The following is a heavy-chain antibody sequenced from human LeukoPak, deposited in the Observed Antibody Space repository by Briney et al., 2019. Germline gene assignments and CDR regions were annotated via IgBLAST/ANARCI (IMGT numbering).Heavy chain of an antibody. CDR2: INHSGST. D-gene: IGHD6-13*01. J-gene: IGHJ5*02. Sequence: SETLSLTCAVYGGSFSVYYWSWIRQPPGKGLEWIGEINHSGSTNYNPSLKSRVTISVDTSKNQFSLKLSSVTAADTAVYYCASVSWGRHLYNWFDPWGQGTLVTVSS. V-gene: IGHV4-34*01. CDR1: GGSFSVYY. CDR3: ASVSWGRHLYNWFDP.